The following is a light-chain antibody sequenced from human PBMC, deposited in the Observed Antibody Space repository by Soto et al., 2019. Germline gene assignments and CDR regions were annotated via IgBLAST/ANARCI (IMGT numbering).Light chain of an antibody. J-gene: IGLJ1*01. V-gene: IGLV2-14*01. CDR3: SSYTSSSTYV. Sequence: QSVLTQPASVSGSPGQSITISCTGTSSDVGGYNYVSWYQQHPGKAPKLMIYDVSNRPSGVSNRFSGSKSGNTASLTISGLQAEDEADYYCSSYTSSSTYVFGNGTEVTVL. CDR1: SSDVGGYNY. CDR2: DVS.